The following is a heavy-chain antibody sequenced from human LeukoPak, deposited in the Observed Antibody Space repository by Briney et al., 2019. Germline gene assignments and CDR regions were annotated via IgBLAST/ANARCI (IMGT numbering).Heavy chain of an antibody. CDR1: GYTFTGYY. Sequence: ASVKVSCKASGYTFTGYYMHWVRQAPGQGLEWMGWINPNSGGTNYVQKFQGRVTMTRDTSISTAYMELSRLRSDDTAVYYCARDGQWLVLAGPDYWGQGTLVTVSS. CDR3: ARDGQWLVLAGPDY. D-gene: IGHD6-19*01. V-gene: IGHV1-2*02. CDR2: INPNSGGT. J-gene: IGHJ4*02.